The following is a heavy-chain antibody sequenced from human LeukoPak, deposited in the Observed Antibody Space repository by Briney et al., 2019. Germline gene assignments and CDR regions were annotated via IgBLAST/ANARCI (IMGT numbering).Heavy chain of an antibody. CDR2: IYYSGST. D-gene: IGHD5-18*01. CDR1: GGSISSFY. V-gene: IGHV4-59*01. CDR3: ACYGYSYGTRGDWFDP. Sequence: PSETLSLTCTVSGGSISSFYWSWIRQPPGKGLEWIGYIYYSGSTNYNPSLKSRVTISVDTSKNQFSLKLSSVTAADTAVYYCACYGYSYGTRGDWFDPWGQGTLVTVSS. J-gene: IGHJ5*02.